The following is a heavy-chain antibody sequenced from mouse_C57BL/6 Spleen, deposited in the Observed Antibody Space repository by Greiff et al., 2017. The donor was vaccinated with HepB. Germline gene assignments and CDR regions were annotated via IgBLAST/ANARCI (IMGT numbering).Heavy chain of an antibody. J-gene: IGHJ1*03. D-gene: IGHD1-1*01. CDR1: GYTFTDYE. CDR2: IDPETGGT. V-gene: IGHV1-15*01. Sequence: QVQLKQSGAELVRPGASVTLSCKASGYTFTDYEMHWVKQTPVHGLEWIGAIDPETGGTAYNQKFKGKAILTADKSSSTAYMELRSLTSEDSAVYYCTRRDYGSFRYFDVWGTGTTVTVSS. CDR3: TRRDYGSFRYFDV.